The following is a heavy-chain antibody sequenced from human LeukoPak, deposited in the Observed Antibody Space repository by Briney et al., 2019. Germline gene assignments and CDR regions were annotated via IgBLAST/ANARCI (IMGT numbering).Heavy chain of an antibody. CDR1: GDSISSSDFY. CDR3: ARRRKDLNWFDP. V-gene: IGHV4-39*01. CDR2: INYSGRT. J-gene: IGHJ5*02. Sequence: SETLSLTCTVSGDSISSSDFYWGWIRRPPGKGLEWIALINYSGRTFYNPSLESRVTISVDMSKNQFSLRPNSVTAADTAVYYCARRRKDLNWFDPWGQGTLVTVSS.